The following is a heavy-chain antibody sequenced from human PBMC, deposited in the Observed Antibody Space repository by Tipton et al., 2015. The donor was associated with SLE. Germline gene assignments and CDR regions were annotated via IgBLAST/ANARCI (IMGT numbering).Heavy chain of an antibody. Sequence: SLRLSCAASGFPFSNYWMTWVRQAPGKGLEWVANIKDDGAEKHYLDSVKGRFTIYRDNPKNSLHLQMSSLQPEDTAVYYCAREWLPDYWGQGTLVTVSS. D-gene: IGHD3-22*01. CDR1: GFPFSNYW. J-gene: IGHJ4*02. CDR2: IKDDGAEK. V-gene: IGHV3-7*01. CDR3: AREWLPDY.